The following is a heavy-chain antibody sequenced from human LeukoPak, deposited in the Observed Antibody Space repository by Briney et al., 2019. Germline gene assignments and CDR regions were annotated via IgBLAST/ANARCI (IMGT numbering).Heavy chain of an antibody. CDR2: ISAYNGNT. CDR3: ARVYHDSSGYYYYYYMDV. Sequence: ASVKVSCKASGYTFNSYGISWVRQAPGQGLEWMGWISAYNGNTNYAQKLQGRVTMTTDTSTRTVHMELSSLRSEDTAVYYCARVYHDSSGYYYYYYMDVWGKGTTVTVSS. CDR1: GYTFNSYG. D-gene: IGHD3-22*01. V-gene: IGHV1-18*01. J-gene: IGHJ6*03.